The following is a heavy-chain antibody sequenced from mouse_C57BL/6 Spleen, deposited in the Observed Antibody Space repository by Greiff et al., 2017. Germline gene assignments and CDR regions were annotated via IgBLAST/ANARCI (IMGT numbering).Heavy chain of an antibody. CDR1: GYTFTSYW. D-gene: IGHD1-1*01. J-gene: IGHJ1*03. CDR3: ASGNYYGSSPWYFDV. V-gene: IGHV1-64*01. Sequence: VQLQQPGAELVKPGASVKLSCKASGYTFTSYWMHWVKQRPGQGLEWIGMIHPNSGSTNYNEKFKSKATLTVDKSSSTAYMQLSSLTSEGSAVYYCASGNYYGSSPWYFDVWGTGTTVTVSS. CDR2: IHPNSGST.